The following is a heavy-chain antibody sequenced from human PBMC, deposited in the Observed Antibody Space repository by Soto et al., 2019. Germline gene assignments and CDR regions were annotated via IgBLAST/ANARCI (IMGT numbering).Heavy chain of an antibody. CDR3: ARDFVSYSYGYGY. D-gene: IGHD5-18*01. CDR2: IIPIFGTA. Sequence: QVQLVQSGAEVKKPGSSVKVSCKASGGTFSSYAISWVRQAPGQGLEWMGGIIPIFGTANYAQKFQGRFTITADESTSTAYMELGSLRAEDSAVYYCARDFVSYSYGYGYWGQGTLVTVSS. CDR1: GGTFSSYA. J-gene: IGHJ4*02. V-gene: IGHV1-69*12.